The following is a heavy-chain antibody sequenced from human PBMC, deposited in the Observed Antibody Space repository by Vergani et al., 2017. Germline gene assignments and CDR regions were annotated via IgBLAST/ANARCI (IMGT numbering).Heavy chain of an antibody. CDR3: ARYNRDGVWFGELDY. CDR2: IYPGDSDD. CDR1: GYSFTSYW. J-gene: IGHJ4*02. Sequence: EVQLVQSGAEVKTPGESLKISCKGSGYSFTSYWIGWVRQMPGKGLEWMGIIYPGDSDDRYSPSFQGQVTSSADKSISTAYLQWSSLKASDTAMYYCARYNRDGVWFGELDYWGQGTLVTVSS. D-gene: IGHD3-10*01. V-gene: IGHV5-51*01.